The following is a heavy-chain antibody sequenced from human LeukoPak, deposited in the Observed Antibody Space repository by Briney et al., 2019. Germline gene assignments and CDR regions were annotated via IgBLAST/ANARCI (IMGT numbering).Heavy chain of an antibody. CDR2: ISYDGSNK. J-gene: IGHJ4*02. V-gene: IGHV3-30-3*01. D-gene: IGHD5-18*01. Sequence: PGGSLRLSCAASGFTFSSYAMHWVRQAPGKGLEWVAVISYDGSNKYYADSVKGRFTISRDNSKNTLYLQMNSLRAEDTAVYYCASSYSWIQLWLPLDYWGQGTLVTVSS. CDR3: ASSYSWIQLWLPLDY. CDR1: GFTFSSYA.